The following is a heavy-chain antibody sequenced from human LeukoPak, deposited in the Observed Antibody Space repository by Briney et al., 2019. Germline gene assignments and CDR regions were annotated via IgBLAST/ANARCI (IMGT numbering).Heavy chain of an antibody. J-gene: IGHJ3*02. CDR3: ARSPSGLDAFDI. V-gene: IGHV4-34*01. CDR1: GGSFSGYY. CDR2: INHSGST. Sequence: SETLSLTCAVYGGSFSGYYWSWIRQPPGKGLEWIGEINHSGSTNYNPSLKSRVTISVDTSKNQFSLKLSSVTAADTAVYYCARSPSGLDAFDIWGQGTMVTVSS.